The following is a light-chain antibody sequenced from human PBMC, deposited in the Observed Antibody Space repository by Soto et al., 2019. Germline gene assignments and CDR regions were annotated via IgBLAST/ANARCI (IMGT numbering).Light chain of an antibody. CDR2: GAS. CDR1: QSVDSSF. V-gene: IGKV3-20*01. J-gene: IGKJ1*01. Sequence: EIVLTQSPGSLSLSPGERATLSCRASQSVDSSFFNWYQQKPGQAPRLLIYGASNEATSIPDRFSVSGSGTDFTITTSRLESEDFAEYYCQQYVSSVTFGQGTKAEIK. CDR3: QQYVSSVT.